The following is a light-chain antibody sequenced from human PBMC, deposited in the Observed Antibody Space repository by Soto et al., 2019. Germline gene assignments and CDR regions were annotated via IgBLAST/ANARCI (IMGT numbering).Light chain of an antibody. CDR3: SSYTSSFVV. CDR1: ISDVGDYNY. J-gene: IGLJ2*01. CDR2: EVT. V-gene: IGLV2-14*01. Sequence: QYALTQPASVSGSPGQSITISCTGTISDVGDYNYVSWYQQHPGKAPKLMIYEVTNRPSGVSNRFSGSKSGNTASLTISGLQAEDEADYYCSSYTSSFVVFGGGTKLTVL.